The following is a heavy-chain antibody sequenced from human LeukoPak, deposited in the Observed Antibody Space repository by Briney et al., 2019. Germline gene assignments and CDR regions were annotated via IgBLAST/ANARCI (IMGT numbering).Heavy chain of an antibody. D-gene: IGHD4-23*01. CDR1: GFTFSSYA. CDR2: ISGSGSST. J-gene: IGHJ4*02. Sequence: GGSLRLSCAASGFTFSSYAMSWVRQAPGKGLDWVSTISGSGSSTYYADSVKGRFTISRDNSKNTLYLQLNSLRAEDTAVYYCAKETRVECGGAFGYWGQGALVTVSS. CDR3: AKETRVECGGAFGY. V-gene: IGHV3-23*01.